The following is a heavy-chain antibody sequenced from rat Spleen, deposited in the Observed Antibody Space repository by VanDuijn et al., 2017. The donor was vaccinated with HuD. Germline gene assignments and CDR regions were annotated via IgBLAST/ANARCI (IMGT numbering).Heavy chain of an antibody. J-gene: IGHJ2*01. CDR2: ISYDDRST. CDR1: GFTFSDFY. V-gene: IGHV5-29*01. Sequence: EVQLVESDGGLVQPGRSLKLSCAASGFTFSDFYMAWVRQAPTKGLEWVATISYDDRSTYYRDSVKGRFTISRDIAKSTLSLQMDSLRSEDTATYYCAGRHYGYTDYVDYWGQGVMVTVSS. CDR3: AGRHYGYTDYVDY. D-gene: IGHD1-9*01.